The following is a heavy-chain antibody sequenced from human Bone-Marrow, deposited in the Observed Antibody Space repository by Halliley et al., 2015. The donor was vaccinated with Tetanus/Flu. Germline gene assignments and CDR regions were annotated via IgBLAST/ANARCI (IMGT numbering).Heavy chain of an antibody. CDR2: IYSSGSS. D-gene: IGHD5-18*01. J-gene: IGHJ4*02. CDR3: ARDWRGGYSYGYVFDY. Sequence: TLSLTCTVSGDSVSSPTYYWSWIRQPPGKGLEWIGYIYSSGSSNYNPFLKSRITISVDTSKNHFSLRLSSVTAADTAVYYCARDWRGGYSYGYVFDYWGQGMLVTVSS. V-gene: IGHV4-61*01. CDR1: GDSVSSPTYY.